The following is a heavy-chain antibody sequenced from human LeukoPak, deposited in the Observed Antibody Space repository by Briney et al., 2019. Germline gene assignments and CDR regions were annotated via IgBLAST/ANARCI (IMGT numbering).Heavy chain of an antibody. Sequence: GESLKISCKGSRYSFTSYWIGWVRQMPGKGLEWMGIIYPGDSDTRYSPSFQGQVTISADKSISTASLQWSSLKASDTAIYYCARQVSQQRAFDIWGQGTMVTVSS. J-gene: IGHJ3*02. V-gene: IGHV5-51*01. D-gene: IGHD6-6*01. CDR1: RYSFTSYW. CDR2: IYPGDSDT. CDR3: ARQVSQQRAFDI.